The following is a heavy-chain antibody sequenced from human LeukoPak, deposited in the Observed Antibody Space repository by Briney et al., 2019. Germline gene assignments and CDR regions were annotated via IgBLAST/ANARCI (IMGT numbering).Heavy chain of an antibody. V-gene: IGHV4-59*01. CDR3: ATCSGGSCFTFDI. D-gene: IGHD2-15*01. CDR1: GGSISSYY. J-gene: IGHJ3*02. CDR2: IYYSGST. Sequence: PSETLSLTCTVSGGSISSYYWSWIRQPPGKGLEWIRYIYYSGSTNYNPSLKSRVTISVDTSKNQFSLKLSSVTAADTAVYYCATCSGGSCFTFDIWGQGTMVTVSS.